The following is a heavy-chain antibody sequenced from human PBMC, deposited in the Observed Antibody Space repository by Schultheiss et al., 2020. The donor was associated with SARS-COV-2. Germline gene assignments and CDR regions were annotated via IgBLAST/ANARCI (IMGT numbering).Heavy chain of an antibody. CDR1: GGSFSGYY. Sequence: SETLSLTCAVYGGSFSGYYWSWIRQPPGKGLEWIGEINHSGSTNYNPSLKSRVTISVDTSKNQFSLKLSSVTAADTAVYYCARDGGSGFNDYWGQGTLVTVSS. CDR3: ARDGGSGFNDY. J-gene: IGHJ4*02. V-gene: IGHV4-34*01. D-gene: IGHD3-10*01. CDR2: INHSGST.